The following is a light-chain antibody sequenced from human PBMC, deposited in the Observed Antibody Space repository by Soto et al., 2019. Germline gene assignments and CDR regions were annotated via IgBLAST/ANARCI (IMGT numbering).Light chain of an antibody. CDR2: DVS. Sequence: QSVLTQPASVSGSPGQSITISCIGTSSDVGGYNYVSWYQQHPGKAPKLMIYDVSNRPSGVSNRFSGSKSGNTASLTISGLQAEDDADYYCASYTTCSNLVFGTGTKVTVL. CDR3: ASYTTCSNLV. CDR1: SSDVGGYNY. V-gene: IGLV2-14*01. J-gene: IGLJ1*01.